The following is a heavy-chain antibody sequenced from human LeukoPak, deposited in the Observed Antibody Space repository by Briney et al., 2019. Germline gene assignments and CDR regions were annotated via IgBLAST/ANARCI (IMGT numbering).Heavy chain of an antibody. V-gene: IGHV3-30*18. CDR2: ISYDGSNK. CDR1: GFTFSSYG. J-gene: IGHJ4*02. D-gene: IGHD3-3*01. CDR3: AKSQKMTIFGVVIFGY. Sequence: GGSLRLSRAASGFTFSSYGMHWVRQAPGKGLEWVAVISYDGSNKYYADSVKGRFTISRDNSKNTLYLQMNSLRAEDTAVYYCAKSQKMTIFGVVIFGYWGQGTLVTVSS.